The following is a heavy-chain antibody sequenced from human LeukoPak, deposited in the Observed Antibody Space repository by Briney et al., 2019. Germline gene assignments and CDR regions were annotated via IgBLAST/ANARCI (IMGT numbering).Heavy chain of an antibody. CDR1: GGSIRSTDYY. V-gene: IGHV4-39*02. J-gene: IGHJ4*02. CDR2: MSYSGTT. CDR3: ARVRAAAAHFDS. Sequence: SETLSLTCTVSGGSIRSTDYYWGWIRQPPGKGLGGIGSMSYSGTTCYNPSLKSRVTLSVDTSKKHICLRLRSVTAADTGVYYCARVRAAAAHFDSWGQGTLVTVSS. D-gene: IGHD6-13*01.